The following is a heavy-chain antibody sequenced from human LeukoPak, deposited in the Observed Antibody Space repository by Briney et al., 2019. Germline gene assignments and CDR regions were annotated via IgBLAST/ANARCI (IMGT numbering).Heavy chain of an antibody. CDR1: GDSISSGGYS. Sequence: SETLSLTCAVSGDSISSGGYSWSWIRQPPGKGLEWIGYIYHSGSTYYNPSLKSLVTISIDRSKNQFSLKLNSVTAADAAVYYCARRNYYDSSGYFDSWGQGTLVTVSS. CDR2: IYHSGST. CDR3: ARRNYYDSSGYFDS. J-gene: IGHJ4*03. D-gene: IGHD3-22*01. V-gene: IGHV4-30-2*01.